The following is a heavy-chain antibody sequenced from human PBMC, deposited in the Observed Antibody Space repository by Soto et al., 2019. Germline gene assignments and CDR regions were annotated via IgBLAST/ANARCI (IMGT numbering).Heavy chain of an antibody. V-gene: IGHV3-23*01. J-gene: IGHJ6*02. CDR2: ISGSGGST. CDR3: AKDLRAGIVLVPAAILRGYYGMDV. Sequence: EVQLLESGGGLVQPGGSLRLSCAASGFTFSSYAMSWVRQAPGKRLEWVSAISGSGGSTYYADSVKGRFTISRDNSKSTLDLQVNSLRAEDTAVYYCAKDLRAGIVLVPAAILRGYYGMDVWGQGATVTVSS. D-gene: IGHD2-2*01. CDR1: GFTFSSYA.